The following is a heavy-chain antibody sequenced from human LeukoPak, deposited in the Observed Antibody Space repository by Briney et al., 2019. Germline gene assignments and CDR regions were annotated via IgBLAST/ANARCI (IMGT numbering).Heavy chain of an antibody. J-gene: IGHJ6*03. Sequence: PGGSLRLSCAASGFTFSRYDMYWVRQATGKGLEWVSAIGTAGDTYYPGSVKGRFSISRENAKNSLYLQMNSLRAGHTAVYYCARDGGFYGRQNYMDVWGKGTTVTVSS. CDR1: GFTFSRYD. V-gene: IGHV3-13*01. CDR3: ARDGGFYGRQNYMDV. D-gene: IGHD4-17*01. CDR2: IGTAGDT.